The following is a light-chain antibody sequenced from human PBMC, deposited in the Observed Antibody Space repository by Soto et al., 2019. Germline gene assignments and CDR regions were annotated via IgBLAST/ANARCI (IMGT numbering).Light chain of an antibody. CDR1: QTVRSSF. CDR3: QHYGRSSWT. V-gene: IGKV3-20*01. J-gene: IGKJ1*01. CDR2: GAS. Sequence: DIELTQSPGTLSLSPGERVTLSCRASQTVRSSFVAWYQQKPGQAPRLLTYGASTRATGIPDRFSGSGSGTDFTLTISSLEPEDLAVYYCQHYGRSSWTFGQGTKVEIK.